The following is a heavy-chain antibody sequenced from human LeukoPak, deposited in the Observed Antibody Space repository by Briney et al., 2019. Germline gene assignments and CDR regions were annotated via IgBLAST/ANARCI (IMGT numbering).Heavy chain of an antibody. Sequence: GGSLRLSCAASGFSFMNAWMIRVRQAPGKGLEWVGRIKGNADGGTPDYAAPARGRFTISRDDSKNTLYLQMNSLKTEDTAVYYCTTFYHEYSPYWGRGTLVTVSS. V-gene: IGHV3-15*01. CDR1: GFSFMNAW. CDR2: IKGNADGGTP. J-gene: IGHJ4*02. D-gene: IGHD2/OR15-2a*01. CDR3: TTFYHEYSPY.